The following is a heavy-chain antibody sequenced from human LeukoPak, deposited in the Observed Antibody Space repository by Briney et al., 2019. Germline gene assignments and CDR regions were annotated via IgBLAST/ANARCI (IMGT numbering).Heavy chain of an antibody. V-gene: IGHV4-39*01. CDR3: QSRFLEWLLDY. D-gene: IGHD3-3*01. Sequence: TSETLSLTCTVSGDSIRSNNYYWGWIRQPPGKGLEWIGSIYDTGSTFYNPSLKSRVIISVDTSKNQFSLKLSSVTAADTAVYYCQSRFLEWLLDYWGQGTLVTVSS. CDR2: IYDTGST. CDR1: GDSIRSNNYY. J-gene: IGHJ4*02.